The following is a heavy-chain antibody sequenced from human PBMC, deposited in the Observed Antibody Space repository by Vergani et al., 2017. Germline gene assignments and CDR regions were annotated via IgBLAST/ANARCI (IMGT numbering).Heavy chain of an antibody. V-gene: IGHV4-59*11. CDR3: ASDTHSGQRADR. CDR1: FDSIRILY. Sequence: QVQLQESGPGLVKSSETLSLTCIVSFDSIRILYCNWIRQPPGKGLEWVGPIHYSENTNYTPSLKTRVPISVDTSKNQFSLTLTSVTAADTAVYYCASDTHSGQRADRWGQGILVTVTS. D-gene: IGHD6-19*01. J-gene: IGHJ5*02. CDR2: IHYSENT.